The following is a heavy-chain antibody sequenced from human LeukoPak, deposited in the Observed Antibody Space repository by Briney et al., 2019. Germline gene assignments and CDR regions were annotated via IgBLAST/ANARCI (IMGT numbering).Heavy chain of an antibody. D-gene: IGHD6-13*01. Sequence: SVKVSCKASGYTFTPYYMQWVRQAPGQGLEWMGWINPNTGDTNSAERFHGRVTMTRDSSISTAYLELSRLTSDDTAVYYCARDMWQQFDWFDPWGQGTLVTVSS. J-gene: IGHJ5*02. CDR1: GYTFTPYY. CDR2: INPNTGDT. CDR3: ARDMWQQFDWFDP. V-gene: IGHV1-2*02.